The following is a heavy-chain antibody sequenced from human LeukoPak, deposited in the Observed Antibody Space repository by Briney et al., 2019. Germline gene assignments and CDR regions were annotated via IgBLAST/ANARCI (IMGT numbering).Heavy chain of an antibody. D-gene: IGHD1-26*01. V-gene: IGHV4-38-2*02. CDR1: GYSISSGYY. CDR3: ARVGAVVGAIDY. CDR2: IYHSGST. Sequence: PSETLFLTCTVPGYSISSGYYWGWIRQPPGKGLEWIGSIYHSGSTYYNPSLKSRVTISVDTSKNQFSLKLSSVTAADTAVYYCARVGAVVGAIDYWGQGTLVTVSS. J-gene: IGHJ4*02.